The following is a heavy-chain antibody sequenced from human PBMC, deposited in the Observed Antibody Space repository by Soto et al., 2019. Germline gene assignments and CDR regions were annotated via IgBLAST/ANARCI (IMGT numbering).Heavy chain of an antibody. CDR1: GFTFSSYA. Sequence: GGSLRLSCAASGFTFSSYAMHWVRQAPGKGLEWVAVISYDGSNKYYADSVKGRFTISRDNSKNTLYLQMNSLRAEDTAVYYCANTADWNYVGWDYYYYGMDVWGQGTTVTVSS. CDR2: ISYDGSNK. D-gene: IGHD1-7*01. CDR3: ANTADWNYVGWDYYYYGMDV. V-gene: IGHV3-30-3*01. J-gene: IGHJ6*02.